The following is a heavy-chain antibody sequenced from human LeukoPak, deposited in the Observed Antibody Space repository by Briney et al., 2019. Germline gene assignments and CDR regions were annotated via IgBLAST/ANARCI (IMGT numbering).Heavy chain of an antibody. V-gene: IGHV3-23*01. D-gene: IGHD3-9*01. Sequence: AGGSLRLSCAASGFTFSSYAMSWVRQAPGKGLEWVSAISGSGGSTYYADSVKGRFTISRDNSKNTLYLQMNSLRAEDTAVYYCANLHYDILTGYSLDAFDIWGQGTMVTVSS. CDR1: GFTFSSYA. CDR3: ANLHYDILTGYSLDAFDI. CDR2: ISGSGGST. J-gene: IGHJ3*02.